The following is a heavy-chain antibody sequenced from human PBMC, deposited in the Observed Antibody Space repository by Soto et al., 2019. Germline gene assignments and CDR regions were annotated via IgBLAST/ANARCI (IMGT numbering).Heavy chain of an antibody. CDR3: ARIEYYYDSSGLAHDAFDI. CDR1: GFTVSSNY. V-gene: IGHV3-53*01. Sequence: VGSLRLSCAASGFTVSSNYMSWVRQAPGKGLEWVSVIYSGGSTYYADSVKGRFTISRDNSKNTLYLQMNSLRAEDTAVYYCARIEYYYDSSGLAHDAFDIWGQGTMVTVSS. CDR2: IYSGGST. J-gene: IGHJ3*02. D-gene: IGHD3-22*01.